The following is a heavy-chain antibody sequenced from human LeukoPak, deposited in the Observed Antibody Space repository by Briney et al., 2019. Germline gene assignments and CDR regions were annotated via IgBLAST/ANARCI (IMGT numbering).Heavy chain of an antibody. D-gene: IGHD3-22*01. Sequence: GGSLRLSCAASGFTFSSYAMSWVRQAPGKGLEWVSAISGSGGSTYYADSVKGRFTISRDNSKNTLYLQMNSLRAEDTAVYYCAKSAPAAYYYDSSGYLGYFDYSGQGTLVTVSS. CDR1: GFTFSSYA. CDR2: ISGSGGST. J-gene: IGHJ4*02. V-gene: IGHV3-23*01. CDR3: AKSAPAAYYYDSSGYLGYFDY.